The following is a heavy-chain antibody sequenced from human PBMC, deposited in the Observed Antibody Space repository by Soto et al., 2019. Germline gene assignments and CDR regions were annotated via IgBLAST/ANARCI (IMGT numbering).Heavy chain of an antibody. CDR2: VSYDGSNK. CDR3: ARGTYCGGDCIPGQVSNWYFDL. D-gene: IGHD2-21*02. Sequence: GGSQRLSSTASGVNFRAHGTHWVRQAPGKGLEWVAVVSYDGSNKFFAGSVKGRFTISRDNPKRTLYLQMNSLRPEDTAVYYCARGTYCGGDCIPGQVSNWYFDLWGRGTLVTVSS. V-gene: IGHV3-30*03. CDR1: GVNFRAHG. J-gene: IGHJ2*01.